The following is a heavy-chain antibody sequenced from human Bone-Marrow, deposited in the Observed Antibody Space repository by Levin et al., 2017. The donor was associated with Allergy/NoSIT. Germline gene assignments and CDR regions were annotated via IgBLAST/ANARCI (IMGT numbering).Heavy chain of an antibody. CDR3: ARDRTTGSGYSSRTVLYYYYYDGMDV. CDR2: INPSGGST. Sequence: GESLKISCKASGYTFTSYYMHWVRQAPGQGLEWMGIINPSGGSTSYAQKFQGRVTMTRDTSTSTVYMELSSLRSEDTAVYYCARDRTTGSGYSSRTVLYYYYYDGMDVWGQGTTVTVSS. CDR1: GYTFTSYY. D-gene: IGHD6-13*01. J-gene: IGHJ6*02. V-gene: IGHV1-46*01.